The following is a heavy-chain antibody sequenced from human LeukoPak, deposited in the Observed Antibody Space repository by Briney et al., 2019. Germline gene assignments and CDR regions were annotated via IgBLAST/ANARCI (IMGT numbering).Heavy chain of an antibody. D-gene: IGHD5-18*01. J-gene: IGHJ4*02. CDR3: ARLLGYSYGWYYFDY. CDR2: ISSSGSTI. CDR1: GFTFSSYE. Sequence: GGSLRLSCAASGFTFSSYEMNWVRQAPGKGLEWVSYISSSGSTIYYADSVKGRFTISRDNAKNSLYLQMNSLRAEDTAVYYCARLLGYSYGWYYFDYWGQGTLVTVSS. V-gene: IGHV3-48*03.